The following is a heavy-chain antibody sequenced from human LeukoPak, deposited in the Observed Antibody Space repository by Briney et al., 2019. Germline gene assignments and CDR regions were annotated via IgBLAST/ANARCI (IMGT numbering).Heavy chain of an antibody. CDR2: IYYSGST. J-gene: IGHJ4*02. D-gene: IGHD6-6*01. V-gene: IGHV4-30-4*08. CDR3: ARGGSSSSGSFDY. Sequence: WLRQPPGKGLEWIGYIYYSGSTYYNPSLKSRVTISVDTSKNQFSLKLSSVTAADTAVYYCARGGSSSSGSFDYWGQGTLVTVSS.